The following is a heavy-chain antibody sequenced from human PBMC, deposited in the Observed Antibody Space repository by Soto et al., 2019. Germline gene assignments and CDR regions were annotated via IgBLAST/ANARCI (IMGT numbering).Heavy chain of an antibody. CDR3: ARAAAVGLFDY. D-gene: IGHD1-26*01. J-gene: IGHJ4*02. Sequence: GASGKVSWKASGYTCATFGISWVRQAPGQGLEWMGWINPYNGNTKHAQKLQGRVTMTTDTSTSTAYMELRSLRSDDTAAYYRARAAAVGLFDYWGQGNLVTVS. CDR1: GYTCATFG. V-gene: IGHV1-18*01. CDR2: INPYNGNT.